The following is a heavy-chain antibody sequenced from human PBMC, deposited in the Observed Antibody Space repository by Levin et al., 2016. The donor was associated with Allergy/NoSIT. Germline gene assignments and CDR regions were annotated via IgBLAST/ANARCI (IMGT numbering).Heavy chain of an antibody. Sequence: GGSLRLSCAASGFTFTTYAMAWVRQAPGRGLEWISAINEGGVIIKYVDSVKGRFTISRDNSKNTLFLEMNSLREEDTAVYFCAKYQPPVFAPDSWGQGTLVTVSS. CDR1: GFTFTTYA. J-gene: IGHJ4*02. CDR2: INEGGVII. V-gene: IGHV3-23*01. D-gene: IGHD2-2*01. CDR3: AKYQPPVFAPDS.